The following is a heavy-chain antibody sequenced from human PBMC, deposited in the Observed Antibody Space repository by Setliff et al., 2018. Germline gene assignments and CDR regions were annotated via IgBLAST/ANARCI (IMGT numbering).Heavy chain of an antibody. CDR3: AREFTRYYNFWSAHRYYMDV. CDR1: GYTFTSYA. CDR2: INAGNGNT. D-gene: IGHD3-3*01. V-gene: IGHV1-3*01. J-gene: IGHJ6*03. Sequence: GASVKVSCKASGYTFTSYAMHWVRQAPRQRLEWMGWINAGNGNTKYSQKFQGRVTITRDTSASTAYMELSSLRSEDTAVYYCAREFTRYYNFWSAHRYYMDVWGKGTTVTVSS.